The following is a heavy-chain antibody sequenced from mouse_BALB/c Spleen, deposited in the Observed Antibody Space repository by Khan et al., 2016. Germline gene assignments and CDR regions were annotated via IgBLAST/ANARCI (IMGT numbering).Heavy chain of an antibody. V-gene: IGHV1-9*01. CDR1: GYTFSSYW. J-gene: IGHJ4*01. Sequence: QVQLQQSGAELMKPGASVQISCKATGYTFSSYWIEWVKQRPGHGLQWIGEILPGSDTTNYNEKFKGKATFTADTSSNTAYMQLSSLTSEDSAVDYCASPDGNYAMDYWGHGTSVTVSS. CDR2: ILPGSDTT. CDR3: ASPDGNYAMDY. D-gene: IGHD2-3*01.